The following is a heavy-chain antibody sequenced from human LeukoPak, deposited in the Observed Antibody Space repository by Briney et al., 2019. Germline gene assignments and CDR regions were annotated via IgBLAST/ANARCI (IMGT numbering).Heavy chain of an antibody. Sequence: GGSLRLSCAASGFTFSSYSMSWVRQAPGKGLEWVAAISGRGDRTYYADSVKGRFTISRDNSKNKLYLQMNSLTAADTAAYYCAKEKTSSGFFDYWGQGTLVTVSS. CDR1: GFTFSSYS. V-gene: IGHV3-23*01. CDR3: AKEKTSSGFFDY. J-gene: IGHJ4*02. CDR2: ISGRGDRT. D-gene: IGHD2-2*01.